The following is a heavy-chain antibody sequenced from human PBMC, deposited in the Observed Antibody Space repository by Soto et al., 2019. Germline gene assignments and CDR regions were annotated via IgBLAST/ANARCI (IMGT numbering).Heavy chain of an antibody. Sequence: QLQLQESGPGLVKPSETLSLTCTVSGASVSSSGYYWAWIRQPPGKGLEWIGSLSYSGNTYYNPSLASRVTISADPSKNHFSLSLTSVTASDTAVYYCARGMTVAGSAYWGQGTLVTVSS. D-gene: IGHD6-19*01. CDR1: GASVSSSGYY. J-gene: IGHJ4*02. V-gene: IGHV4-39*02. CDR2: LSYSGNT. CDR3: ARGMTVAGSAY.